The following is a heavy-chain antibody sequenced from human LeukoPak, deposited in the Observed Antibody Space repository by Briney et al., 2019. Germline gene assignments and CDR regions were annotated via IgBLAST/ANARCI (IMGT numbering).Heavy chain of an antibody. V-gene: IGHV1-18*01. J-gene: IGHJ3*02. CDR1: GYTFTNYA. Sequence: ASVKVSCKSSGYTFTNYAISWVRQVPGQGLEWMGWISANNGNRKYVQKFQGRLTMTTDTSTSTAYMELRSLTSDDTAVYYCARDSGITNMFGGGRGSALEEPNDVFDIWGQGAMVIVSS. CDR3: ARDSGITNMFGGGRGSALEEPNDVFDI. D-gene: IGHD3-16*01. CDR2: ISANNGNR.